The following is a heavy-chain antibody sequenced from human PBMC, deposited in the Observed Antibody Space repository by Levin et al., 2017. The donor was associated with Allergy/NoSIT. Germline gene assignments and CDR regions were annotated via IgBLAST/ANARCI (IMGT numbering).Heavy chain of an antibody. CDR1: GGTFSSYA. J-gene: IGHJ4*02. V-gene: IGHV1-69*06. CDR3: AMVVVAATQVVSDY. Sequence: SVKVSCKASGGTFSSYAISWVRQAPGQGLEWMGGIIPIFGTANYAQKFQGRVTITADKSTSTAYMELSSLRSEDTAVYYCAMVVVAATQVVSDYWGQGTLVTVSS. D-gene: IGHD2-15*01. CDR2: IIPIFGTA.